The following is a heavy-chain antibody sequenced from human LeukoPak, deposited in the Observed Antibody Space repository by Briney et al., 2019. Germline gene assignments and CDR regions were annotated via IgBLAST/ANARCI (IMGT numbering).Heavy chain of an antibody. CDR2: ISQDGSGK. J-gene: IGHJ4*02. D-gene: IGHD4-23*01. V-gene: IGHV3-7*01. CDR3: AILWTTVVIDY. CDR1: GFTPSNYW. Sequence: QSGGSLRLSCRASGFTPSNYWMSWVRQAPGKGLEWVINISQDGSGKNYADSVEGRFTISRDNAKNSLYLQMNSLRAEDTAVYYCAILWTTVVIDYWGQGTLVTVSS.